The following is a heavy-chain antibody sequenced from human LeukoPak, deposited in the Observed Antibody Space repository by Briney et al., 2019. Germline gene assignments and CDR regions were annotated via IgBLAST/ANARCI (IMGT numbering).Heavy chain of an antibody. D-gene: IGHD1-7*01. CDR1: GFTFGDYA. CDR2: IRSKAYGGTT. CDR3: TRANWNYVHFNY. V-gene: IGHV3-49*03. Sequence: PGGSLRLSCTASGFTFGDYAMSWFRQAPGEGLEWVGFIRSKAYGGTTEYAASVKGRFTISRDDSKSIAYLQMNSLKTEDIAVYYCTRANWNYVHFNYWGQGTLVTVSS. J-gene: IGHJ4*02.